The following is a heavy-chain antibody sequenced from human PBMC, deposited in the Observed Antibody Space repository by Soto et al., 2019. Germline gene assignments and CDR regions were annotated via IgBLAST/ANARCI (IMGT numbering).Heavy chain of an antibody. V-gene: IGHV4-34*01. CDR3: ARGRVQLSSPSPWFDP. J-gene: IGHJ5*02. CDR1: GGSFSGYY. CDR2: INHSGST. Sequence: PSETLSLTCAVYGGSFSGYYWSWIRQPPGKGLEWIGEINHSGSTNYNPSLKSRVTISVDTSKNQFSLKLSSVTAADTAVYYCARGRVQLSSPSPWFDPWGQGTLVTVSS. D-gene: IGHD5-18*01.